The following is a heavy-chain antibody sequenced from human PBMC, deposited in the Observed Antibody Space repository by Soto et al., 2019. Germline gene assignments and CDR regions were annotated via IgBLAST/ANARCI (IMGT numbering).Heavy chain of an antibody. D-gene: IGHD3-22*01. CDR1: GVPVSGDDLY. J-gene: IGHJ6*02. CDR3: ARALVTDYNSRDYHYYFAMDV. CDR2: VYHTGTT. V-gene: IGHV4-31*02. Sequence: SETLSVTCVVSGVPVSGDDLYWSWIRHLPGKGLEWIANVYHTGTTYYNPSLKSRVSMSVDTSQNQFSLILASVTAADTAVYYCARALVTDYNSRDYHYYFAMDVWGQGTSVTVSS.